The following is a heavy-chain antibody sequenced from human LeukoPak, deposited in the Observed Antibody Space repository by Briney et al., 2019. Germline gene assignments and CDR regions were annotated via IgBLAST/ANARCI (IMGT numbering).Heavy chain of an antibody. Sequence: SQTLSLPCTVSGGSISSGDYYWRWIRQPPGKGLEWIGYIYYSGSTYYNPSLKSRVTISIQTSKNQFSLKLTSVTAADTAVYYCAGDYGDLLTGIRFDTWGQGTLVTVSS. V-gene: IGHV4-30-4*01. J-gene: IGHJ5*02. CDR2: IYYSGST. D-gene: IGHD4-17*01. CDR1: GGSISSGDYY. CDR3: AGDYGDLLTGIRFDT.